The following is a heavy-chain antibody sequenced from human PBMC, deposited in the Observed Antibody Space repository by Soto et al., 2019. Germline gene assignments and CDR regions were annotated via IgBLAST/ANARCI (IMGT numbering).Heavy chain of an antibody. CDR1: GFTFSSYA. V-gene: IGHV3-23*01. D-gene: IGHD1-1*01. CDR2: ISGSGCST. CDR3: AVTTGPGRSGYYFDY. Sequence: EVQLLESGGGLVQPGGSLRLSCAASGFTFSSYAMSWVRQAPGKGLEWVSAISGSGCSTYYADSVKDRFTISRDNSKNTVYLQMNSLRAEDSAVYYCAVTTGPGRSGYYFDYWGQGTLVTVSS. J-gene: IGHJ4*02.